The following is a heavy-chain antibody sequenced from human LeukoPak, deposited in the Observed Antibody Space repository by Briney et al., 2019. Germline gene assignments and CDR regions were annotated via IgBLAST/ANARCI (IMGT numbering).Heavy chain of an antibody. CDR3: ARVPTYFYDTTGSYYQVY. Sequence: SETLSLTCAVPGGSISSSSYYWGWIRHLPGNGLEWFGSVYYSGSTYYNPSLKSRVTISVDTSKNQFSLKLSSVAAADTAVYYCARVPTYFYDTTGSYYQVYWGQGTLVTVSS. V-gene: IGHV4-39*01. CDR2: VYYSGST. CDR1: GGSISSSSYY. D-gene: IGHD3-22*01. J-gene: IGHJ4*02.